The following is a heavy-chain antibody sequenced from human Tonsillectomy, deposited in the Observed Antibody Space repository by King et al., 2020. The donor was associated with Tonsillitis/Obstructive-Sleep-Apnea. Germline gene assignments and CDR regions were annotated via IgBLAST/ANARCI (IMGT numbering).Heavy chain of an antibody. V-gene: IGHV3-30-3*01. D-gene: IGHD3/OR15-3a*01. Sequence: VQLVESGGGVVRPGMSLRLSCAASGFSFSTYAMHWVRQAPGKGLEWVAVISFDGGIQYYAASVKGRFTISRDYSKNTLSLEMDRLRPDDTALYFCARGGLTGPGLLDWFRITLDVWGKGTTVIVSS. CDR2: ISFDGGIQ. CDR3: ARGGLTGPGLLDWFRITLDV. J-gene: IGHJ6*04. CDR1: GFSFSTYA.